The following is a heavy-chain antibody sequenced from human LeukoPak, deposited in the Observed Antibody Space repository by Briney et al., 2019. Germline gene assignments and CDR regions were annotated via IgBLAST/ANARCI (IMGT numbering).Heavy chain of an antibody. D-gene: IGHD3-22*01. CDR3: AHRRPDNSAYWNHGTFDI. CDR1: GFSLSTPGVG. CDR2: NYWDNDK. J-gene: IGHJ3*02. V-gene: IGHV2-5*02. Sequence: ASGPTLVNPTQTLTLTCTFSGFSLSTPGVGVGWIRQPPGKALECLALNYWDNDKCYSPSLKSRLTITKDTSKNQVVLTMTNMDPVDTATYYCAHRRPDNSAYWNHGTFDIWGQGTMVTVSS.